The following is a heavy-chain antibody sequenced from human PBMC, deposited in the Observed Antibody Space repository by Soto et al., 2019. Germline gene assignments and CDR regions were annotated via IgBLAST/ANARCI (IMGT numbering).Heavy chain of an antibody. CDR3: VGTYFCGDCYSIYAFDI. J-gene: IGHJ3*02. CDR1: GDSINNYY. V-gene: IGHV4-59*01. Sequence: LSLTCTVSGDSINNYYWSWIRQPPGKGLEWIGYIYYTGSTNYNPSLKSRVTISVDTSKNQFSLKLSSVTAADTAVYYCVGTYFCGDCYSIYAFDICGQXSMVTVSS. D-gene: IGHD2-21*02. CDR2: IYYTGST.